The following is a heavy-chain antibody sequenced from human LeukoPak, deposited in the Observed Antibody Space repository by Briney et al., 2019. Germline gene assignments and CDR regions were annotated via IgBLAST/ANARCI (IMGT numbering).Heavy chain of an antibody. V-gene: IGHV3-20*04. D-gene: IGHD3-22*01. J-gene: IGHJ3*02. Sequence: GGSLRLSCAASGFTFDDYAMSWVRQAPGKGLEWVSNIIWNGGSTGYADSVKGRFTISRDNAKNSLYLQMNSLRAEDTAVYYCARDGGYYDSSGYYGGDAFDIWGQGTMVTVSS. CDR1: GFTFDDYA. CDR2: IIWNGGST. CDR3: ARDGGYYDSSGYYGGDAFDI.